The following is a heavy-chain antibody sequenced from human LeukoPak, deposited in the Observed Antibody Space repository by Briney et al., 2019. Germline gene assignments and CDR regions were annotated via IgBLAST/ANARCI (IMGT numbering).Heavy chain of an antibody. CDR3: ARDRSPGGIAAAGTFRNYYYYGMDV. D-gene: IGHD6-13*01. Sequence: PSETPSLTCTVSGGSISSYYWNWIRQPPGKGLEWIGYIYYSGSTNYNPSLKSRVTISVDTSKNQFSLKLSSVTAADTAVYYCARDRSPGGIAAAGTFRNYYYYGMDVWGQGTTVTVSS. CDR1: GGSISSYY. J-gene: IGHJ6*02. CDR2: IYYSGST. V-gene: IGHV4-59*01.